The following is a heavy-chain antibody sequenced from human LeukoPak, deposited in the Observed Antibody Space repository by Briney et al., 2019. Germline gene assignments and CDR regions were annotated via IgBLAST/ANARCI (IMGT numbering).Heavy chain of an antibody. J-gene: IGHJ4*02. CDR2: ISWNSGSI. Sequence: GRSLRLSCAASGFTFDDYAMHWVRQAPGKGLEWVSGISWNSGSIGYADSVKGRFTISRDNAKNSLYLQMNSLRAEDTALYYCAKDADSSGYAVFDCWGQGTLVTVSS. V-gene: IGHV3-9*01. CDR3: AKDADSSGYAVFDC. CDR1: GFTFDDYA. D-gene: IGHD3-22*01.